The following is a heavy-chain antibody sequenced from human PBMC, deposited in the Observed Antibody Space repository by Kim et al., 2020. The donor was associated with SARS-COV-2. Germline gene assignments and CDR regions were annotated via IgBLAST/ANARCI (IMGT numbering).Heavy chain of an antibody. CDR3: ARELITMVRGVRDSLGY. CDR2: INPNSGGT. J-gene: IGHJ4*02. V-gene: IGHV1-2*02. D-gene: IGHD3-10*01. CDR1: VYTFTGYY. Sequence: ASVKVSCKASVYTFTGYYMHWVRQAPGQGLEWMGWINPNSGGTNYAQKFQDRVTMTRDTSISTAYMELSRLRSDDTAVYYCARELITMVRGVRDSLGYWGQGTLVTVSS.